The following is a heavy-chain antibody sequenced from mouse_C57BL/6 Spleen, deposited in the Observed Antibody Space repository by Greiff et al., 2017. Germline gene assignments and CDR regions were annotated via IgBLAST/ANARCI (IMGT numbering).Heavy chain of an antibody. Sequence: EVKLVESGGGLVKPGGSLKLSCAASGFTFSDYGMHWVRQAPEKGLEWVAYICSGSSTNYYADTVKGRFTISRDNAKNTLFRQMTSLRSEDTAMYYCARLWFAYWGQGTMVTVSA. V-gene: IGHV5-17*01. CDR3: ARLWFAY. J-gene: IGHJ3*01. CDR2: ICSGSSTN. CDR1: GFTFSDYG.